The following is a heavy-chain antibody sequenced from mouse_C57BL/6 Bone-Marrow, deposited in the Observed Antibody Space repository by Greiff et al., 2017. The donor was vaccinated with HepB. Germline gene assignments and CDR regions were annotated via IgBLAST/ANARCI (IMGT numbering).Heavy chain of an antibody. CDR2: IWRGGST. CDR1: GFSLTSYG. D-gene: IGHD2-5*01. Sequence: QVQLKESGPGLVQPSQSLSITCTVSGFSLTSYGVHWVRQSPGKGLEWLGVIWRGGSTDYNAAFMSRLSITKDNSKSQVFFKMNSLQADDTAIYYCAKNNYSNLWYAMDYWGQGTSVTVSS. CDR3: AKNNYSNLWYAMDY. J-gene: IGHJ4*01. V-gene: IGHV2-5*01.